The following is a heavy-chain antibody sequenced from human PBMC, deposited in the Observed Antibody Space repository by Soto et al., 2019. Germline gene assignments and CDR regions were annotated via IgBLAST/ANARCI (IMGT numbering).Heavy chain of an antibody. CDR3: ASNIPVAGNANYYYYGIDV. Sequence: EVQLVESGGGLVQPGGSLRLSCAASGFTFSDHYMDWVRQAPGKGLEWVGRTRNKANSYTTEYAASVKGRFTISRDDSKNSLYLQMNSLKTDDTAVYYCASNIPVAGNANYYYYGIDVCGQGTTVIVSS. V-gene: IGHV3-72*01. CDR2: TRNKANSYTT. CDR1: GFTFSDHY. D-gene: IGHD6-19*01. J-gene: IGHJ6*02.